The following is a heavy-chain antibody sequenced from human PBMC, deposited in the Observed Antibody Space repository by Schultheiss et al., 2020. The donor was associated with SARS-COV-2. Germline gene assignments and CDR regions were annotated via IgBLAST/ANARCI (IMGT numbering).Heavy chain of an antibody. D-gene: IGHD3-3*01. J-gene: IGHJ4*02. V-gene: IGHV3-48*01. CDR2: ISSSSSTI. CDR3: ARDPKRVLRFLEWLSH. Sequence: GGSLRLSCAASGFTFSSYSMNWVRQAPGKGLEWVSYISSSSSTIYYADSVKGRFTISRDNAKNTLYLQMNSLRAEDTAVYYCARDPKRVLRFLEWLSHWGQGTLVTVSS. CDR1: GFTFSSYS.